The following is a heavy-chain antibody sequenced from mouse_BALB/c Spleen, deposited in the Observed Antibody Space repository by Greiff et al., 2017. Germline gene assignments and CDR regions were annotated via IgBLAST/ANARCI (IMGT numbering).Heavy chain of an antibody. CDR2: ISSGGSYT. CDR1: GFTFSSYG. Sequence: EVQLVESGGDLVKPGGSLKLSCAASGFTFSSYGMSWVRQTPDKRLEWVATISSGGSYTYYPDSVKGRFTISRDNAKNTLYLQMSSLKSEDTAMYYCATHLYYRYDVEGTAMDYWGQGTSVTVSS. J-gene: IGHJ4*01. CDR3: ATHLYYRYDVEGTAMDY. V-gene: IGHV5-6*01. D-gene: IGHD2-14*01.